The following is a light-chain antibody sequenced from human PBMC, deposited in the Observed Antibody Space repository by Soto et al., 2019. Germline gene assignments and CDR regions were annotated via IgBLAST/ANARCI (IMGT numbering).Light chain of an antibody. Sequence: EIVLTQSPGTLSLSPGERATLSCWASQGVSSSYLAWYQQRPGQAPRLLIYGASTRATGIPARFSGSGSGTEFTLTISSLQSEDFAVYYCQQYNNWPWTFGQGTKVEIK. J-gene: IGKJ1*01. CDR2: GAS. CDR1: QGVSSSY. CDR3: QQYNNWPWT. V-gene: IGKV3-15*01.